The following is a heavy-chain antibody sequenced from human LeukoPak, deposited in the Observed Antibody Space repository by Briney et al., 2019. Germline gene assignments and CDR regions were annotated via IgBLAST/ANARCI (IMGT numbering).Heavy chain of an antibody. CDR3: AKGAIAAAGSMKFDP. V-gene: IGHV3-23*01. J-gene: IGHJ5*02. D-gene: IGHD6-13*01. CDR2: ISGSGGST. Sequence: GGSLRLSCAASGFTFSSYGMSWVRRAPGKGLEWVSAISGSGGSTYYADSVRGRFTISRDNSKNTLYLQMNSLRAEDTAVYYCAKGAIAAAGSMKFDPWGQGTLVTVSS. CDR1: GFTFSSYG.